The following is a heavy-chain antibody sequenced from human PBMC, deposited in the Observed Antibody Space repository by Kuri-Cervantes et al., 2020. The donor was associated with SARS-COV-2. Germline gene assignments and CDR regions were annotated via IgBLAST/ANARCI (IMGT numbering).Heavy chain of an antibody. CDR3: AHVLWGSFHWLDP. V-gene: IGHV2-5*01. Sequence: SGPTLVKPTQTLTLTCTFSGFSLTTYGVGVGWIRQPPGKALEWLALIYWNDDKRYSPSLESRLTISMDTSKNQVVLTMTGMDPVDTATYYCAHVLWGSFHWLDPWGQGTLVTVSS. CDR2: IYWNDDK. CDR1: GFSLTTYGVG. J-gene: IGHJ5*02. D-gene: IGHD3-16*01.